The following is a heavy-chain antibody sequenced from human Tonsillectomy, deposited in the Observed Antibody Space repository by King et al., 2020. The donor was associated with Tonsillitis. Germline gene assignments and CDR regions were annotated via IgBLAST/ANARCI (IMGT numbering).Heavy chain of an antibody. Sequence: QLQESGPGLVKPSQTLSLTCTVSGGSINSGSYSWGWIRQPAGRGLEWIGRMYTSGGANYNPSLKNRATLSVDTSKNQFSLKLSSVTAADTAIYYCASRASTDYWGQGVLVTVSS. CDR2: MYTSGGA. CDR1: GGSINSGSYS. V-gene: IGHV4-61*02. CDR3: ASRASTDY. D-gene: IGHD2-21*01. J-gene: IGHJ4*02.